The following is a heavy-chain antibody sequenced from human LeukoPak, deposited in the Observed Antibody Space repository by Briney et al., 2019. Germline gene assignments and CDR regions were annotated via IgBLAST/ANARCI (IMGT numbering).Heavy chain of an antibody. D-gene: IGHD6-19*01. V-gene: IGHV4-59*08. CDR1: GGSISSYY. J-gene: IGHJ4*02. CDR3: ARHLGIAVAAYYFDY. CDR2: IYYSGST. Sequence: SETLSLTCTVSGGSISSYYWSWIRQPPGKGLEWIGYIYYSGSTNYNPSLKSRVTISVDTSKNQFSLNLSSVTAADTAVYYCARHLGIAVAAYYFDYWGQGTLVTVSS.